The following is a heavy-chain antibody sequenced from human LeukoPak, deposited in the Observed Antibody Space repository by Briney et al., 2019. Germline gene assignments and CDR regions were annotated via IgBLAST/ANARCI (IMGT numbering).Heavy chain of an antibody. CDR1: GFTLTSNS. Sequence: GGSLRLSCAASGFTLTSNSMNWVRQAPGKGLEWVSVISTGDEIHYAESVRGRFTISRDSSSNTLSLHMNSLRVEDTAIYYCATSQGPGNHWFDPWGQGTLVTVSS. J-gene: IGHJ5*02. V-gene: IGHV3-53*01. CDR2: ISTGDEI. CDR3: ATSQGPGNHWFDP.